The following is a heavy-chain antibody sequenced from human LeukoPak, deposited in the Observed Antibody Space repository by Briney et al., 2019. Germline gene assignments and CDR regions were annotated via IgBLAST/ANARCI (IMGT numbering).Heavy chain of an antibody. V-gene: IGHV4-4*07. D-gene: IGHD6-13*01. Sequence: SETLSLTCTVSGGSISTYYLSWIRQPAGKGLEWIGRINTSGSTNYNPSLKSRVTVSVDTSKNQFPLRLNSVTAADTAVYYCAGASGYSRPWGQGTLVTVSS. CDR2: INTSGST. CDR1: GGSISTYY. CDR3: AGASGYSRP. J-gene: IGHJ5*02.